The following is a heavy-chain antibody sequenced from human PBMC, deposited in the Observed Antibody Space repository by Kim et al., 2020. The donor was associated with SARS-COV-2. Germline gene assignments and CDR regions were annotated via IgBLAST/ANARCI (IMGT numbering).Heavy chain of an antibody. Sequence: SQTLSLTCAISGDSVSSNSATWNWIRQSPSRGLEWLGRTYYRSKWYSDYAVSVKSRITINPDTSKNQFSLPMNSMTPEDTAVYYCARRHANAMDVWGQGTTVTVSS. CDR3: ARRHANAMDV. V-gene: IGHV6-1*01. CDR2: TYYRSKWYS. J-gene: IGHJ6*02. CDR1: GDSVSSNSAT.